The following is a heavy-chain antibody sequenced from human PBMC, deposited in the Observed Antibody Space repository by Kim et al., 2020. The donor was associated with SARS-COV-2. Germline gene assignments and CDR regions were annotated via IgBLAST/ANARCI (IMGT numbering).Heavy chain of an antibody. V-gene: IGHV4-59*01. J-gene: IGHJ3*02. D-gene: IGHD2-2*01. CDR2: VYYSGST. CDR1: AGSISSYY. Sequence: SETLSLTCSVSAGSISSYYWSWIRQPPGKGLEWIGYVYYSGSTNYNPSLKSRVTITIDTSKKHFSLKLSSVTAADTAVYYCASSTSHLAFDIWGQGTMVTVSS. CDR3: ASSTSHLAFDI.